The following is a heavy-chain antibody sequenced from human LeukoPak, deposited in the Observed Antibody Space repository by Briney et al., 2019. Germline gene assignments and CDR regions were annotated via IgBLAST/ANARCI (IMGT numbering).Heavy chain of an antibody. Sequence: GGSLRLSCAASGFTFRTFTTYSVRQSTGSGMEYVSGISYNGQSTYDADSVKGRFIISRDNSKNTVNLQMNSLRDVVTAVYYCARENGRGVISPYFVYWGGGILVTVSS. V-gene: IGHV3-64*02. D-gene: IGHD3-10*01. J-gene: IGHJ4*02. CDR2: ISYNGQST. CDR1: GFTFRTFT. CDR3: ARENGRGVISPYFVY.